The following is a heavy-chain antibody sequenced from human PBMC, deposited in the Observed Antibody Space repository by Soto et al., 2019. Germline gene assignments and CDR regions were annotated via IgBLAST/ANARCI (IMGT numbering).Heavy chain of an antibody. CDR3: ARGGGGGTTGILRRGDWVAQ. D-gene: IGHD1-1*01. V-gene: IGHV4-39*01. Sequence: PSEPLSLTCTVSGASTINRNNYYGGWIRQPPGKGLEWIGSIYYSGDTYYNPSLKSRVTISEDTSKKLFSLKLTSVTAADTAVYYCARGGGGGTTGILRRGDWVAQWGQGSLVPVS. CDR2: IYYSGDT. J-gene: IGHJ5*02. CDR1: GASTINRNNYY.